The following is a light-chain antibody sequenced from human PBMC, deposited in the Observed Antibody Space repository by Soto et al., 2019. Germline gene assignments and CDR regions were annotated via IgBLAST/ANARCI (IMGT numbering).Light chain of an antibody. J-gene: IGLJ1*01. CDR2: EGS. V-gene: IGLV2-23*01. CDR1: SSDVGSYNL. CDR3: CSYAGSSPGV. Sequence: QSALTQPASVSGSPGQSITISCTGTSSDVGSYNLVSWYQQHPGKAPKLMIYEGSKRPSGVSNRFSGSKSGNTASLTISRLQAEDEADYYCCSYAGSSPGVFGTGTKLTVL.